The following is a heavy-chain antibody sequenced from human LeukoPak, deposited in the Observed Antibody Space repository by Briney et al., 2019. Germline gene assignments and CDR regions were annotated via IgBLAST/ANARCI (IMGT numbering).Heavy chain of an antibody. CDR1: GFTFSSYG. V-gene: IGHV3-30*18. J-gene: IGHJ4*02. D-gene: IGHD6-19*01. CDR2: ISYDGSNK. Sequence: GGSLRLSCAASGFTFSSYGMHWVRQAPGKGLEWVAVISYDGSNKYYADSVKGRFTISRGNSKNTLYLQMNSLRAEDTAVYYCAKSSSGWYLDSSFDYWGQGTLVTVSS. CDR3: AKSSSGWYLDSSFDY.